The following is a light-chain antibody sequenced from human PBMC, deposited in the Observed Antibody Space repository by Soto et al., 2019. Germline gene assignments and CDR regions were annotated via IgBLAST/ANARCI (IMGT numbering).Light chain of an antibody. CDR1: QSVLYSSNNKNY. J-gene: IGKJ2*01. Sequence: DIVMTQSPDSLAVSLGERATINCKSSQSVLYSSNNKNYLAWYQQKPGQPPKLLIYWASTRESGVPDRFSGSGSGTDFTLTISSLQAEDAAVYYCQQHYSTPYTFGQGTKLEIK. V-gene: IGKV4-1*01. CDR2: WAS. CDR3: QQHYSTPYT.